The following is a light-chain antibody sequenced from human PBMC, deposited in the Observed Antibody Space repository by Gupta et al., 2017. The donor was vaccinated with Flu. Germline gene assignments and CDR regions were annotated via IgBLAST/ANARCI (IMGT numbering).Light chain of an antibody. V-gene: IGKV3-20*01. CDR1: QSVSSSY. Sequence: VLTQSPGTLSLSPGERATLSCRASQSVSSSYLAWYQQKPGQAPRLLIYGASSRATGIPDRFSGSGSGTDFTLTMSRLEPEDFAVYYCQQYGSSHPNSFGQGTKLEIK. J-gene: IGKJ2*03. CDR3: QQYGSSHPNS. CDR2: GAS.